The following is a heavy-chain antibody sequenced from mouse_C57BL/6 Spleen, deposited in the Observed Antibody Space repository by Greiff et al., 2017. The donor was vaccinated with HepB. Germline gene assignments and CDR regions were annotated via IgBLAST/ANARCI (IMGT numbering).Heavy chain of an antibody. CDR2: ISDGGSYT. V-gene: IGHV5-4*01. J-gene: IGHJ1*03. CDR1: GFTFSSYA. CDR3: ARDTTVVAKGYFDV. Sequence: EVHLVESGGGLVKPGGSLKLSCAASGFTFSSYAMSWVRQTPEKRLEWVATISDGGSYTYYPDNVKGRFTISRDNAKNNLYLQMSHLKSEDTAMYYCARDTTVVAKGYFDVWGTGTTVTVSS. D-gene: IGHD1-1*01.